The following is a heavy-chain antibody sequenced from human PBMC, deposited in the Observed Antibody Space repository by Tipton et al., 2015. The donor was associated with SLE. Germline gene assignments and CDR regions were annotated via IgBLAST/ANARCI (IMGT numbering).Heavy chain of an antibody. CDR1: GDSISSGSYY. V-gene: IGHV4-61*02. CDR2: IYTSGST. J-gene: IGHJ5*02. Sequence: TLSLTCTVSGDSISSGSYYWSWIRQPAGKGLEWIGRIYTSGSTNYNPSLKSRVTISVDTSKNQFSLKLSSVTAADTAVYYCARDLNYYGSGSYKGWFDPWGQGTLVTVSS. D-gene: IGHD3-10*01. CDR3: ARDLNYYGSGSYKGWFDP.